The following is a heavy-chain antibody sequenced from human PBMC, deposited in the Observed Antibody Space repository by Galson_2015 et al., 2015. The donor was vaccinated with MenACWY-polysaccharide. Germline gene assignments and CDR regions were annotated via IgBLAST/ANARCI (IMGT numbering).Heavy chain of an antibody. Sequence: SLRLSCAASGFTFSSYAMRWVRQAPGEGLEWVSDISGSGGSTYYADSVKGRFTISRDNSKNTLYLQMNSLRAEDTAVYYCAKFPQGVAVLGGLDYWGQGTLVTVSS. CDR2: ISGSGGST. CDR1: GFTFSSYA. D-gene: IGHD6-19*01. V-gene: IGHV3-23*01. CDR3: AKFPQGVAVLGGLDY. J-gene: IGHJ4*02.